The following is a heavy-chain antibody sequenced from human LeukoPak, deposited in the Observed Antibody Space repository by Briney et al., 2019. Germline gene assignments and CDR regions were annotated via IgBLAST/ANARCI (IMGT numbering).Heavy chain of an antibody. CDR2: ISGSGGST. D-gene: IGHD3-16*02. J-gene: IGHJ4*02. V-gene: IGHV3-23*01. CDR1: GFTFSSYA. Sequence: PGGSLRLSCAASGFTFSSYAMSWVRQAPGKGLEWVPAISGSGGSTYYADSVKGRFTISRDNSKNTLYLQMNSLRAEDTAVYYCAKSSYDYIWGSYRYYFDYWGQGTLVTVSS. CDR3: AKSSYDYIWGSYRYYFDY.